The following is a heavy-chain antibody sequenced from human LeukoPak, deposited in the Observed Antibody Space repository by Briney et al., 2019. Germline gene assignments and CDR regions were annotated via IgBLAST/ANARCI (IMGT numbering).Heavy chain of an antibody. J-gene: IGHJ4*02. Sequence: GGSLRLSCAASGFSVSSNYMTWVRQAPGKGLEWISVLYSGGSTNYADSVKGRFTISRDDSKNTLYLQMNSLRAEDTAVYFCAREISAYWGQGTLVTVSS. CDR1: GFSVSSNY. V-gene: IGHV3-53*01. CDR2: LYSGGST. D-gene: IGHD3-3*01. CDR3: AREISAY.